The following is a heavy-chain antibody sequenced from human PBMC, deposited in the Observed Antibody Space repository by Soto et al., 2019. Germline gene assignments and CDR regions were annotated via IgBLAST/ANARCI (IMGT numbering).Heavy chain of an antibody. CDR1: GFTIGSYD. J-gene: IGHJ4*01. V-gene: IGHV3-23*01. Sequence: GGSLRLSCVASGFTIGSYDMSWVRQTPGKGLEWVSTIVYRGDRTYYAESVKGRFTISRDNSKNTMYLQMNSLSGEDTAVYYCAKRLSSYFDYWGHGTLVTVSS. CDR3: AKRLSSYFDY. CDR2: IVYRGDRT.